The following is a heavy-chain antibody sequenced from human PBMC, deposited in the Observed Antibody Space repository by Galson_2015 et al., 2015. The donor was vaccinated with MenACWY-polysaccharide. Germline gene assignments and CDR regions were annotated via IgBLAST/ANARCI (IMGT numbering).Heavy chain of an antibody. Sequence: SLRLSCAASAFMLSGYWMSWIRQAPGKGLEWMAKINQDGSEKYYVDSVKGRFTISRDNAKNSLFLQMNSLRADDTAVYYCARGTGYSVFDYWGQGTLVTVSS. CDR2: INQDGSEK. D-gene: IGHD5-18*01. CDR1: AFMLSGYW. CDR3: ARGTGYSVFDY. J-gene: IGHJ4*02. V-gene: IGHV3-7*01.